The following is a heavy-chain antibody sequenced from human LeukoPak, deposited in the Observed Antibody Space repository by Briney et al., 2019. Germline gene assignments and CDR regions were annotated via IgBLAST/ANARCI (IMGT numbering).Heavy chain of an antibody. Sequence: PGRSLRLSCAASGFTFYDYAMHWVRQAPGKGLEWVSGISWNSGSIGYADSVKGRFTISRDNAKNSLYLQMNSLRAEDTALYYCAKGIEIAVAGTFDYWGQGTLVTVSS. CDR1: GFTFYDYA. V-gene: IGHV3-9*01. D-gene: IGHD6-19*01. J-gene: IGHJ4*02. CDR3: AKGIEIAVAGTFDY. CDR2: ISWNSGSI.